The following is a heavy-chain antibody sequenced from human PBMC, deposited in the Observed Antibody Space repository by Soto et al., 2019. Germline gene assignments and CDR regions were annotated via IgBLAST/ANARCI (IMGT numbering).Heavy chain of an antibody. CDR2: IYHSGST. CDR1: GGSISRGGYS. V-gene: IGHV4-30-2*01. Sequence: PSETLSLTCAVSGGSISRGGYSCSWIRQPPGKGLEWIGYIYHSGSTYYNPSLKSRVTISVDRSKNQFSLKLSSVTAADTAVYYCARVAASTMIRQWLDPWGKGPXFTVSS. D-gene: IGHD3-22*01. CDR3: ARVAASTMIRQWLDP. J-gene: IGHJ5*02.